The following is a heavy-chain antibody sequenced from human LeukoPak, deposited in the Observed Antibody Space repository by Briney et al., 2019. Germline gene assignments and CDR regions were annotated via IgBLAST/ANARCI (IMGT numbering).Heavy chain of an antibody. D-gene: IGHD3-9*01. CDR3: AKVPLRYFDWLDTGGAIFDY. V-gene: IGHV3-23*01. J-gene: IGHJ4*02. CDR1: GFTVSSYA. CDR2: ISGSGGST. Sequence: GGSLRLSCGAYGFTVSSYAMGWVRQAPGKWLKRVSAISGSGGSTYYADSVKGRFTISRDNSKNTLYLQMNSLRAEDTAVYYCAKVPLRYFDWLDTGGAIFDYWGQGTLVTVSS.